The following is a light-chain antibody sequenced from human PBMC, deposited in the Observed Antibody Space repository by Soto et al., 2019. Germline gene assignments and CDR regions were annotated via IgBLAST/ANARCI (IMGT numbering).Light chain of an antibody. CDR3: SSYTASSTVV. J-gene: IGLJ2*01. CDR1: SGDVGAYDY. Sequence: QSALTQPASVSGSPGQWITISCTGSSGDVGAYDYVSWYQQHPGKAPKLIIYEANNRPSGVSNRFSGSKSGNTASLTISGLQAEDEADYYCSSYTASSTVVFGGGTKVTFL. V-gene: IGLV2-14*01. CDR2: EAN.